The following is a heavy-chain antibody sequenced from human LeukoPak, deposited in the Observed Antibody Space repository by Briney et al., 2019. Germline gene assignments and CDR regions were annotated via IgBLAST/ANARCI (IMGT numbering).Heavy chain of an antibody. CDR3: ARKGYCSGGSCFLSSPHLDY. Sequence: GGSLRLSCAASGFTFSSYSMNWVRQAPGKGLEWVSSISSSSSYIYYADSVKGRFTISRDNAKNSLYLQMNSLRAEDTAVYYCARKGYCSGGSCFLSSPHLDYWGQGTLVTVSS. CDR2: ISSSSSYI. V-gene: IGHV3-21*01. J-gene: IGHJ4*02. CDR1: GFTFSSYS. D-gene: IGHD2-15*01.